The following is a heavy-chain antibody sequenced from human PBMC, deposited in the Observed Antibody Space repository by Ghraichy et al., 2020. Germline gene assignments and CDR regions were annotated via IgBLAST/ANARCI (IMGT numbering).Heavy chain of an antibody. J-gene: IGHJ4*02. D-gene: IGHD3-22*01. Sequence: GESLNISCAASGFTFSSYAMSWVRQAPGKGLEWVSAISGSGGSTYYADSVKGRFTISRDNSKNTLYLQMNSLRAEDTAVYYCAKLPAYYYDSSGYYHSYYLDYWGQGTLVTVSS. V-gene: IGHV3-23*01. CDR1: GFTFSSYA. CDR3: AKLPAYYYDSSGYYHSYYLDY. CDR2: ISGSGGST.